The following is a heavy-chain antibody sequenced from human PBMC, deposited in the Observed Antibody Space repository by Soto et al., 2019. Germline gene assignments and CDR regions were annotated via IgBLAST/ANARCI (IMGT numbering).Heavy chain of an antibody. CDR2: IYWDDDK. D-gene: IGHD6-13*01. CDR3: AHSLNPAPLIAAAEFDY. J-gene: IGHJ4*02. Sequence: GSGPTLVNPTQTLTLTCTFSGFSLSTSGVGVGWIRQPPGKALEWLALIYWDDDKRYSPSLKSRLTITKDTSKNQVVLTMTNMDPVDTATYYCAHSLNPAPLIAAAEFDYWGQGTLVTVSS. CDR1: GFSLSTSGVG. V-gene: IGHV2-5*02.